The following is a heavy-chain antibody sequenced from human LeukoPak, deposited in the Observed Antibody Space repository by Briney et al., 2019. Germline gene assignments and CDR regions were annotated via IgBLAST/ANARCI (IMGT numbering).Heavy chain of an antibody. V-gene: IGHV3-48*02. D-gene: IGHD1-26*01. J-gene: IGHJ3*02. CDR2: ITGSSSTI. CDR3: ARGGSSGFDI. Sequence: GGSLRLSCAASGFTFSTYSMNWVPQAPGKGLEWMSYITGSSSTIYYADSLKGRLTISRDNAKNSLYLQMNSLTDEDTAVYYCARGGSSGFDIWGQGTMVTVSS. CDR1: GFTFSTYS.